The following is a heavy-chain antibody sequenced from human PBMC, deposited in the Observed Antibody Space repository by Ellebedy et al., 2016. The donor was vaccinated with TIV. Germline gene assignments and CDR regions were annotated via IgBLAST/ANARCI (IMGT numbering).Heavy chain of an antibody. J-gene: IGHJ1*01. CDR1: GFTFSDYY. CDR3: AKPYDILISPFHH. D-gene: IGHD3-9*01. CDR2: ISGSAITI. Sequence: PGGSLRLSCAASGFTFSDYYMSWIRQAPGKGLELVSYISGSAITIYYADSVKGRFTISRDNAKNSLYLQMNSLRAEDTAVYYCAKPYDILISPFHHWGQGTLVTVSS. V-gene: IGHV3-11*01.